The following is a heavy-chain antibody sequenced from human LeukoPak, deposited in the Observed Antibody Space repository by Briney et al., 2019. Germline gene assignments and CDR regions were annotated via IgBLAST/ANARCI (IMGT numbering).Heavy chain of an antibody. Sequence: GGSLRLSCTGSGFTFGDSAMTWVRQAPGKGLEWVGSIRSKADGGTTEYAASVKGGFTISRDDSESMAYLQMNSLKTEDTAMYYCTRWRGGRSGLDYWGQGTLVTVSS. CDR2: IRSKADGGTT. J-gene: IGHJ4*02. D-gene: IGHD3-16*01. CDR1: GFTFGDSA. CDR3: TRWRGGRSGLDY. V-gene: IGHV3-49*04.